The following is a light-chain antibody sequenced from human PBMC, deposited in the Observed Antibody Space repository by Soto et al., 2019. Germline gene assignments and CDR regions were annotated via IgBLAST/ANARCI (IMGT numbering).Light chain of an antibody. CDR1: SSDVGGYNY. CDR2: EVS. V-gene: IGLV2-14*01. J-gene: IGLJ1*01. CDR3: GSYTSSSTSSYV. Sequence: QSVLTQPASVSGSPGQSITISGTGTSSDVGGYNYVSWYQQHPGKAPKLMIYEVSNRPSGVSNRFSGSKSGNTASLTISGLQAEDEADYYCGSYTSSSTSSYVFGTGTKVTVL.